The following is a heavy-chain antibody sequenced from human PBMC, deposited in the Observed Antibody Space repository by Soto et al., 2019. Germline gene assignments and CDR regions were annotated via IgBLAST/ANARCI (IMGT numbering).Heavy chain of an antibody. V-gene: IGHV2-5*02. J-gene: IGHJ4*02. CDR3: AHGRSVFHFDF. CDR1: GFSLGTRGVG. Sequence: QITLKESGPTLVKPTQTLTLTCTFSGFSLGTRGVGVGWIRQPPGKALEWLALIYWDDEKRYSPSLKRRLSITKDTSNTQVVLTMTAVDPVDTATYYCAHGRSVFHFDFWGPGTLVTVSS. D-gene: IGHD1-26*01. CDR2: IYWDDEK.